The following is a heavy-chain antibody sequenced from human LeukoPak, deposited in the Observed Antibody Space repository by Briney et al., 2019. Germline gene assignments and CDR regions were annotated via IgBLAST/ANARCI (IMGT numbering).Heavy chain of an antibody. CDR1: GFTFDDYA. V-gene: IGHV3-9*03. CDR2: ISWNSDMI. CDR3: AKSKYLGGSYDY. J-gene: IGHJ4*02. D-gene: IGHD3-10*01. Sequence: GGSLRLSCAASGFTFDDYAMHWVRQAPGKGLEWVSGISWNSDMIGYADSVKGRFTITRDNAKNSLYLQMNSLRAEDMALYYCAKSKYLGGSYDYWGQGTLVTVSS.